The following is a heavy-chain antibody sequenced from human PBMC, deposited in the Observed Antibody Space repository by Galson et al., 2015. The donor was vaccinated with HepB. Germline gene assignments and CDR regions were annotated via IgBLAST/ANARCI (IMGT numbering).Heavy chain of an antibody. V-gene: IGHV1-2*06. CDR3: ASKDSSGWSPFDY. CDR2: INPNSGDT. CDR1: RYTFTGYY. Sequence: SVKVYCKASRYTFTGYYMHWVRQAPGQGLEWMGRINPNSGDTNYAQKFQGRVTMTRDTSISTAYMELSRLRSDDTAVYYCASKDSSGWSPFDYWGQGTLVTVSS. D-gene: IGHD6-19*01. J-gene: IGHJ4*02.